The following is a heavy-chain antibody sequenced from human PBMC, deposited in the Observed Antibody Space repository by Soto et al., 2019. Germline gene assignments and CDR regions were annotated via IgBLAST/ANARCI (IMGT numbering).Heavy chain of an antibody. CDR2: IYTGDTT. J-gene: IGHJ4*02. CDR1: GFTVSGNF. D-gene: IGHD2-2*01. CDR3: ASRFSSSWYALEY. V-gene: IGHV3-53*01. Sequence: GSLRLSCAASGFTVSGNFMSWVRQAPGKGLEWVSIIYTGDTTYYADSVKGRFTISRDNSKNTLYLQMNSLRAEDSAVYYCASRFSSSWYALEYWGRGTLVTVSS.